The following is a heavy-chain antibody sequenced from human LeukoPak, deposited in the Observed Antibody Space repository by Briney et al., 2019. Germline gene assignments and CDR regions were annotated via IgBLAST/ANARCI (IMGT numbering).Heavy chain of an antibody. CDR3: ARRVVVVSAAMRNDAFDI. D-gene: IGHD2-2*01. V-gene: IGHV4-61*01. J-gene: IGHJ3*02. CDR2: IYSSGSA. CDR1: GGSVSSGSYY. Sequence: PSETLSLTCAVSGGSVSSGSYYWSWIRQPPGKGLEWIGYIYSSGSAIYNPSLTSRVTISLDTSKNQFSLYLSSVTAADTAVYFCARRVVVVSAAMRNDAFDIWGQGTMVTVSS.